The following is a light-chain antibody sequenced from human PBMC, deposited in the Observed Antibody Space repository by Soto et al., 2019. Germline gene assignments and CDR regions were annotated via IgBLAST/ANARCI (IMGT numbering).Light chain of an antibody. Sequence: DIQMTQSPSTLSASVGDRVTITCRASQSISSWLAWYQQKPGKAPNLLIYQASSLESGVPSRFGGCGSGTEFTLTISSLQPDDFATYYCQQYNSYPLTFGGGTKVEIK. CDR2: QAS. V-gene: IGKV1-5*03. CDR1: QSISSW. CDR3: QQYNSYPLT. J-gene: IGKJ4*01.